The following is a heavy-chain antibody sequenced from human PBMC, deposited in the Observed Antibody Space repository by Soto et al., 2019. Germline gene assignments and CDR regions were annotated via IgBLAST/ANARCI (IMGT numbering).Heavy chain of an antibody. V-gene: IGHV3-30-3*01. J-gene: IGHJ5*02. D-gene: IGHD6-19*01. CDR3: ARDMYSSDYFVKWFEP. CDR2: ISHDGINK. Sequence: QVRLVESGGSVVQPGRSLRLSCTASGFSFSSYAMYWFRQPPGKGLEWVAVISHDGINKHYADSVKGRVTVSRDNSNHSLDLQLNSLRGEDTAMYYCARDMYSSDYFVKWFEPWGQGTLVTVSS. CDR1: GFSFSSYA.